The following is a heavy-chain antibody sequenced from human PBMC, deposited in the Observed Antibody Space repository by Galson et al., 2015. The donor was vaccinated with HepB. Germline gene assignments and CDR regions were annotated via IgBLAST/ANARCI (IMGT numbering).Heavy chain of an antibody. V-gene: IGHV1-69*13. CDR2: IIPIFGTA. D-gene: IGHD2-2*01. CDR1: GGTFSSYA. CDR3: AREWGSYCSSTSCYFKHYYGMDV. J-gene: IGHJ6*02. Sequence: SVKVSCKASGGTFSSYAISWVRQAPGQGLEWMGGIIPIFGTANYAQKFQGRVTITADESTSTAYMELSSLRSEDTAVYYCAREWGSYCSSTSCYFKHYYGMDVWGQGTTVTVSS.